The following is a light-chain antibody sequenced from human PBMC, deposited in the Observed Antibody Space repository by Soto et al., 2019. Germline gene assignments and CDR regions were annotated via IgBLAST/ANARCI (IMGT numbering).Light chain of an antibody. CDR2: KGS. CDR3: VQGTHWPRT. Sequence: DVVMTQSPLFLPVTLGQPASISCRSSESLVFSDGNTYLTWLHQRPGQSPRRLIYKGSKRGSGVQDTFRGSGSGTDFTLKISRVEAEDVGLYYCVQGTHWPRTFGQGTKVEIK. V-gene: IGKV2-30*01. J-gene: IGKJ1*01. CDR1: ESLVFSDGNTY.